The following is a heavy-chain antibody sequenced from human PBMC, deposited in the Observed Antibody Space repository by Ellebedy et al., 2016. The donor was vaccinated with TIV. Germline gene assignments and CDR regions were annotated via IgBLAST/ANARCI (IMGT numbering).Heavy chain of an antibody. D-gene: IGHD5-18*01. J-gene: IGHJ6*02. CDR3: ARVPDTAMVRDYYYYGMDV. CDR1: GFTFSSYG. CDR2: ISYDGSNK. Sequence: GESLKISXAASGFTFSSYGMHWVRQAPGKGLEWVAVISYDGSNKYYADSVKGRFTISRDNSKNTLYLQMSSLRSEDTAVYYCARVPDTAMVRDYYYYGMDVWGQGTTVTVSS. V-gene: IGHV3-30*03.